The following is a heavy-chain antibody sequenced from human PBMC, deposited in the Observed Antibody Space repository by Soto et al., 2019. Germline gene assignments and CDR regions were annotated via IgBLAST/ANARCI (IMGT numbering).Heavy chain of an antibody. D-gene: IGHD3-10*01. CDR3: VRGRGAMVRGILNWFDP. CDR2: INYTGDT. V-gene: IGHV4-34*01. CDR1: GGTFSGHY. J-gene: IGHJ5*02. Sequence: PSETLSLTCAVSGGTFSGHYWNWIRQPPGKGLEWIGEINYTGDTNYNPSLRSRVSMSVDTPRSQMSLNLNSVTAADTAVYYCVRGRGAMVRGILNWFDPWGQGTLVTVSS.